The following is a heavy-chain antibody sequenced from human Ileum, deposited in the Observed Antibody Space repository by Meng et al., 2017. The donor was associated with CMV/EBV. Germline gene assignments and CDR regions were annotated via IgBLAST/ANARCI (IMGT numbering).Heavy chain of an antibody. V-gene: IGHV4-34*01. CDR2: IHPSGST. D-gene: IGHD1-14*01. Sequence: WGAGVLTPSETLSRTCDVYDASFSVCYWSWTRHRPGKGLEWIGEIHPSGSTHYNPSLESRVSISVHMSNNQFSLKVSSVTAADTAVYYRARGQDNHKGGVHWGQGTLVTVSS. J-gene: IGHJ4*02. CDR1: DASFSVCY. CDR3: ARGQDNHKGGVH.